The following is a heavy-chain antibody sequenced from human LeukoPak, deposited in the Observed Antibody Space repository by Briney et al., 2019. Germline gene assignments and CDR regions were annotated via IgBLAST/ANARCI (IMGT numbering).Heavy chain of an antibody. D-gene: IGHD6-13*01. CDR1: GFTFSSYA. Sequence: HPGGSLRLSCAASGFTFSSYAIHWVRQAPGKGPDWVAVISDDGSNKYYADSVKGRFTISRDNSKNTLCLQMNSLRSEDTAVYYCAREKIAATGTGWFDPWGQGTLVTVSS. J-gene: IGHJ5*02. V-gene: IGHV3-30*04. CDR2: ISDDGSNK. CDR3: AREKIAATGTGWFDP.